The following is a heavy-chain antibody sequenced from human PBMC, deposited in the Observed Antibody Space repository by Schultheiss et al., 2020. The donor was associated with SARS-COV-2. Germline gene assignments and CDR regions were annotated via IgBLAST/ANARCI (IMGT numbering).Heavy chain of an antibody. Sequence: GGSLRLSCAASGFTFSSYGMHWVRQAPGKGLEWVGRIKSKTDGGTTDYAAPVKGRFTISRDDSKNTLYLQMNSLKTEDTAVYYCTTVGPILWFGEPPWGQGTLVTVSS. V-gene: IGHV3-15*01. CDR1: GFTFSSYG. J-gene: IGHJ5*02. D-gene: IGHD3-10*01. CDR3: TTVGPILWFGEPP. CDR2: IKSKTDGGTT.